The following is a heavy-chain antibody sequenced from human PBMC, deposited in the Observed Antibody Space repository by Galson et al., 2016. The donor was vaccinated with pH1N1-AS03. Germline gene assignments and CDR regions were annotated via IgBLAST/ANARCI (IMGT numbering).Heavy chain of an antibody. D-gene: IGHD5-12*01. CDR2: IDPTSTYI. J-gene: IGHJ4*02. V-gene: IGHV3-21*01. CDR1: GFALIDYS. CDR3: TRSAPRGGHEPFDF. Sequence: SLRLSCAASGFALIDYSMHWVRQAPGKGLEWVSSIDPTSTYIYYADSPTGRFTISRDNAFNSLYLQMNSLSVDDTAVYFCTRSAPRGGHEPFDFWGQGTLVTVSP.